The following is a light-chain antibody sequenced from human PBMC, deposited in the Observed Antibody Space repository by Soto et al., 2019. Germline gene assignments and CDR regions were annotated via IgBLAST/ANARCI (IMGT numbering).Light chain of an antibody. Sequence: QSALTQPASVSESPGQSITIPCTGTSSDVGGYNFVSWYQQYPGKAPKLIIYDVTNRPSGVSNRFSGSKSGNTASLTISGLQAEDEATYYCSSYTTDSTLVVFGGGTKVTVL. CDR1: SSDVGGYNF. CDR3: SSYTTDSTLVV. V-gene: IGLV2-14*03. CDR2: DVT. J-gene: IGLJ2*01.